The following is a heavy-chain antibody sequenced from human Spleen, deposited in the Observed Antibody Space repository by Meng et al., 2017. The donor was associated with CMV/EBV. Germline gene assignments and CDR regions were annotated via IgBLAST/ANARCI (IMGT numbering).Heavy chain of an antibody. CDR1: YTFTGYY. CDR3: AREMTVTTGMATGYFDN. D-gene: IGHD4-11*01. V-gene: IGHV1-2*02. Sequence: YTFTGYYVHWVRQAPGQGLEWMGWINPNSGGANHARNFQGRVTMTRDTSISTAYMELSGLRSGDTAVYYCAREMTVTTGMATGYFDNWGQGTLVTVSS. J-gene: IGHJ4*02. CDR2: INPNSGGA.